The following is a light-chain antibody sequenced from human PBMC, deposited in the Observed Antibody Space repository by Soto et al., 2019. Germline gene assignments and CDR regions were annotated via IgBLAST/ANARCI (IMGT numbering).Light chain of an antibody. J-gene: IGLJ3*02. CDR2: GSS. V-gene: IGLV1-40*01. Sequence: QSVLTQPPSVSGAPGHRVTISCTGSSSNIGAGYDVHWYQQLPGRAPRLLIYGSSSRPSGVPDRISGSKSGTSASLAITGLQAEDEADYYCQSYDNNLSGGVFGGGTKLTVL. CDR1: SSNIGAGYD. CDR3: QSYDNNLSGGV.